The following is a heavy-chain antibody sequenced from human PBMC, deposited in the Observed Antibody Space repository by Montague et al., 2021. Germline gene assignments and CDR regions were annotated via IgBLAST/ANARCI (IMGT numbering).Heavy chain of an antibody. V-gene: IGHV6-1*01. J-gene: IGHJ5*02. Sequence: CAISGDSVSSNDATWNWIRQSPSRGLEWLGRTYYRSKWYNEYAISVKRRITVNPDTSKNQFSLLLNSVTPEDTAVYYCARGWQKRFDPWGQGTLVTVSS. CDR3: ARGWQKRFDP. D-gene: IGHD5-24*01. CDR2: TYYRSKWYN. CDR1: GDSVSSNDAT.